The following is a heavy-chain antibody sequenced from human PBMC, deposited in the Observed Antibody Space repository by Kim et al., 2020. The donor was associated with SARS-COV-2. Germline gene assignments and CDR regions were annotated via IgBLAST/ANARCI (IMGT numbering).Heavy chain of an antibody. Sequence: SETLSLTCAVYGGSFSGYYWSWIRQPPGKGLEWIGEINHSGSTNYNPSLKSRVTISVDTSKNQFSLKLSSVTAADTAVYYCARGNAILRRRDYYYGMDVWGQGTTVTVSS. D-gene: IGHD3-10*01. V-gene: IGHV4-34*01. CDR3: ARGNAILRRRDYYYGMDV. CDR2: INHSGST. CDR1: GGSFSGYY. J-gene: IGHJ6*02.